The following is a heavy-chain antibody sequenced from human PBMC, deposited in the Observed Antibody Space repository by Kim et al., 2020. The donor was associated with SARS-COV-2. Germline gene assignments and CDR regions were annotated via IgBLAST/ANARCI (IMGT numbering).Heavy chain of an antibody. V-gene: IGHV3-33*01. CDR3: ARGSSGCRIGLGY. D-gene: IGHD6-19*01. CDR1: GFTFSSYG. J-gene: IGHJ4*02. Sequence: GGSLRLSCAASGFTFSSYGMHWVRQAPGKGLEWVAVIWYDGSNKYYTHSVKGRFTISRDNSKNTLYLQMNSLRAEDTAVYYCARGSSGCRIGLGYWGPGTLVTVSS. CDR2: IWYDGSNK.